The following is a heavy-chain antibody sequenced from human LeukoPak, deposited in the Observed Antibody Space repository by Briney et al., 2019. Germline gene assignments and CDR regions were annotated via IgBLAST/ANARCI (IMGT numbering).Heavy chain of an antibody. V-gene: IGHV4-39*01. D-gene: IGHD3-3*01. Sequence: PSETLSLTCTVSDGSISSSTYYWGWIRQPPGKGLEWIGSIYYSGSTYYNPSLKSRVTISVDTSKNQFSLKLSSVTAADTAVYYCARLETIFGVAPDYWGQGTLVTVSS. CDR3: ARLETIFGVAPDY. J-gene: IGHJ4*02. CDR1: DGSISSSTYY. CDR2: IYYSGST.